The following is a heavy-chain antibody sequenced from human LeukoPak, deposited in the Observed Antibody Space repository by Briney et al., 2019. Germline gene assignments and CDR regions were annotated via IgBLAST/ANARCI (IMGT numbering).Heavy chain of an antibody. D-gene: IGHD3-22*01. V-gene: IGHV4-59*01. CDR3: ARGYYHDSSGYSYYFDY. CDR1: GDSISSFY. Sequence: SETLSLTCTVSGDSISSFYWSWIRQPPGKGLEWIGYIYKSGSTNYNPSLKSRVTISVDTSKNQFSLRLSSVTAADTAVYYCARGYYHDSSGYSYYFDYWGQGTLVTISS. CDR2: IYKSGST. J-gene: IGHJ4*02.